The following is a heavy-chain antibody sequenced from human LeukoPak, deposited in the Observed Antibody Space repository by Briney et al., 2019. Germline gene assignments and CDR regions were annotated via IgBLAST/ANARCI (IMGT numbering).Heavy chain of an antibody. V-gene: IGHV3-7*01. J-gene: IGHJ4*02. CDR3: ARDQDYSNYVWGDYFDY. Sequence: GGSLRLSCAASGFTFSSYWVIWVRQAPGKGLEWVANIKQDGSEKYYVDSVKGRFTISRNNAKKSLYLQMNSLRAEDTAVYYCARDQDYSNYVWGDYFDYWGQGTLVTVSS. D-gene: IGHD4-11*01. CDR1: GFTFSSYW. CDR2: IKQDGSEK.